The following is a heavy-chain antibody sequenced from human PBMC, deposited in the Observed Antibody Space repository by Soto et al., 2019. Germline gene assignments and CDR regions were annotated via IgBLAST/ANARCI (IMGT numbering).Heavy chain of an antibody. J-gene: IGHJ4*02. CDR3: AKDRQLLLYYFDY. CDR1: GFTFSSYG. V-gene: IGHV3-30*18. CDR2: IPYDGSNK. D-gene: IGHD2-15*01. Sequence: PGGSLRLSCAASGFTFSSYGMHWVRQAPGKGLEWVAVIPYDGSNKYYADSVKGRFTISRDNSKNTLYLQMNSLRAEDTAVYYCAKDRQLLLYYFDYWGQGTLVTVSS.